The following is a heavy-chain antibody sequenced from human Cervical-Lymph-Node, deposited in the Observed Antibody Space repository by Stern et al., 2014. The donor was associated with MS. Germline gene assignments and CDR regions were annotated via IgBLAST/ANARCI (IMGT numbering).Heavy chain of an antibody. CDR1: GFSLSTSGMR. CDR2: IDLDDDK. Sequence: QITLKESGPALVKPTQTLTLTCTFSGFSLSTSGMRVSWIRQPPGKALEWLARIDLDDDKFYITSLKTRLTISKDTSKNQVVLTMTNMDPVDTATYYCARSPPYYEFWNDYYYFDYWGQGTLVAVSS. V-gene: IGHV2-70*04. CDR3: ARSPPYYEFWNDYYYFDY. D-gene: IGHD3-3*01. J-gene: IGHJ4*02.